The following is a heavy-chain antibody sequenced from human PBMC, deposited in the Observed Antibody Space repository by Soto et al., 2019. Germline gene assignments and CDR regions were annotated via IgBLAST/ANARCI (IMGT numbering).Heavy chain of an antibody. CDR1: GFSLSTGGLG. CDR3: AHRNVEVVGGSTNTVDY. CDR2: IYQDDDK. J-gene: IGHJ4*02. Sequence: QITLKESGPTLVNPTQTLTLTCTFSGFSLSTGGLGVGWIRKPPVKALEWLALIYQDDDKRYRTSLQNRLTITEDTSYNQVVLSMSNMGPDDTSTYYCAHRNVEVVGGSTNTVDYWGQGALVTVSS. D-gene: IGHD2-15*01. V-gene: IGHV2-5*02.